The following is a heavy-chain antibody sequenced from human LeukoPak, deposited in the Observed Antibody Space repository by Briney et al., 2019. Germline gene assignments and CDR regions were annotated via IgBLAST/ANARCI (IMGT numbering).Heavy chain of an antibody. CDR3: ASAQHYDFWSGYDY. CDR1: GFTFDDYG. D-gene: IGHD3-3*01. V-gene: IGHV3-20*04. J-gene: IGHJ4*02. CDR2: ISWNGGST. Sequence: AGGSLRLSCAASGFTFDDYGMSWVRQAPGKGLEWVSGISWNGGSTGYADSVKGRFTISIDNAKNSLYLQMNRLRAEDTALYYCASAQHYDFWSGYDYWGQGTLVTVSS.